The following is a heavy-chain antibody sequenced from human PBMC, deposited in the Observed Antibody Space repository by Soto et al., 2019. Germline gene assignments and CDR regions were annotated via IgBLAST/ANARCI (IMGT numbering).Heavy chain of an antibody. V-gene: IGHV1-8*01. J-gene: IGHJ5*02. CDR1: GYTFTSYD. Sequence: VKVSCKASGYTFTSYDINWVRQATGQGLEWMGWMNPNSGNTGYAQKFQGRVTMTRNTSISTAYMELSSLRSEDTAVYYCARALVGAPRGWLDPWGQGTLVTVSS. D-gene: IGHD1-26*01. CDR2: MNPNSGNT. CDR3: ARALVGAPRGWLDP.